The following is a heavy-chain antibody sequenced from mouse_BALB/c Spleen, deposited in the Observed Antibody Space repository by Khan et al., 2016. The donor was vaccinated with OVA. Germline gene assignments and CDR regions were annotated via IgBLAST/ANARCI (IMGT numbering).Heavy chain of an antibody. V-gene: IGHV1-20*02. J-gene: IGHJ2*01. Sequence: IQLVQSGPELVRPGASVKISCTASGYSFTGYFMNWVMQSPGKSLEWIERINPHIGETFYNQRFKDKATLTVDESSSTAHMELRSLASEDSAVYYCTRIYRSDFDYWGQGTTLTVSS. CDR3: TRIYRSDFDY. D-gene: IGHD1-1*01. CDR2: INPHIGET. CDR1: GYSFTGYF.